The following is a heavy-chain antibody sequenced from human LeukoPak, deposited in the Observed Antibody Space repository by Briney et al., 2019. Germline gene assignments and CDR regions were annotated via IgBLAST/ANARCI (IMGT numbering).Heavy chain of an antibody. V-gene: IGHV1-2*02. CDR1: GYTFTGYY. CDR3: ARKTVVVPAAILGWFDP. D-gene: IGHD2-2*01. CDR2: INPHSGGT. Sequence: ASVKVSCRPSGYTFTGYYLHWVRQAQAPGQGLEWMGWINPHSGGTNYAQKFQGRVTITADEFTSTAYMELSSLRSEDTAVYYCARKTVVVPAAILGWFDPWGQGTLVTVSS. J-gene: IGHJ5*02.